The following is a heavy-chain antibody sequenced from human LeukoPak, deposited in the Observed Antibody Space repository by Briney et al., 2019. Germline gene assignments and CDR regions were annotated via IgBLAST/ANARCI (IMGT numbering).Heavy chain of an antibody. CDR3: ATSRTFDY. CDR2: ISSDGSST. J-gene: IGHJ4*02. Sequence: PGGSLRLSCAASGFTFSSYWMHWVRQAPGKGLVWVSCISSDGSSTSYADSVKGRFTISRDNAKNTLYLQMNSLRAEDTAVYYCATSRTFDYWGQGTLVTVSS. V-gene: IGHV3-74*01. CDR1: GFTFSSYW.